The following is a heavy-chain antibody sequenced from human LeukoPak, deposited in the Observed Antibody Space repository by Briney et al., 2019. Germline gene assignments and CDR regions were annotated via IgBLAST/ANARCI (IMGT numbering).Heavy chain of an antibody. CDR1: GFTFSSYA. CDR3: ARYCPYWSGSRCNRWFVS. V-gene: IGHV3-23*01. CDR2: IGASSEIT. J-gene: IGHJ5*01. D-gene: IGHD2-15*01. Sequence: PGGSLRLSCAASGFTFSSYAMSWVRQAPVKGLEWVSTIGASSEITYVADSVKDRLTISRDNSKNTLNLQINIQRDKDTAIYYCARYCPYWSGSRCNRWFVSWGQGVLVTVSP.